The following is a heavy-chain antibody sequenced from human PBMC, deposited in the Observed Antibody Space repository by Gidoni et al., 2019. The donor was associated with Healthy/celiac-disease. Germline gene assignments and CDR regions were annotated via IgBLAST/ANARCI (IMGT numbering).Heavy chain of an antibody. CDR3: ARDQGPRYYYDSSGYYGFDY. CDR2: IIPICGTA. D-gene: IGHD3-22*01. V-gene: IGHV1-69*01. J-gene: IGHJ4*02. Sequence: HVQLVQSGAEVKKPGSSVKLSCKASGGTFSSYALSWVGQAPGQGLEWMGGIIPICGTANYAQKFQGRVTITADESTSTAYMELSSLRSEDTAVYYCARDQGPRYYYDSSGYYGFDYWGQGTLVTVSS. CDR1: GGTFSSYA.